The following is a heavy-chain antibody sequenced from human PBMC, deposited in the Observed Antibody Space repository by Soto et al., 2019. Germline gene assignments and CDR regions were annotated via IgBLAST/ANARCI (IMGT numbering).Heavy chain of an antibody. D-gene: IGHD3-22*01. CDR3: ARGLADYYDSSVAFDI. J-gene: IGHJ3*02. CDR2: ISAYNGNT. V-gene: IGHV1-18*01. Sequence: GASVKVSSKASGYTFTSYGISWVRQAPGQGLEWMGWISAYNGNTNYAQKLQGRVTMTTDTSTSTAYMELRSLRSDDTAVYYCARGLADYYDSSVAFDIWGQGTMVTVSS. CDR1: GYTFTSYG.